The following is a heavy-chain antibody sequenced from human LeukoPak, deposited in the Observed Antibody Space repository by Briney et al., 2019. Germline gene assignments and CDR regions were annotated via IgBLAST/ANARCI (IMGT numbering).Heavy chain of an antibody. Sequence: PSETLSLTCAVYGGSFSGYYWSWIRQPPGKGLEWIGEINHSGSTNYNPSLKSRVTISVDTSKNQFSLKLSSVTAADTAVYYCARHPVLWFGEFGYFDYWGQGTLVTVSS. CDR1: GGSFSGYY. CDR2: INHSGST. J-gene: IGHJ4*02. V-gene: IGHV4-34*01. D-gene: IGHD3-10*01. CDR3: ARHPVLWFGEFGYFDY.